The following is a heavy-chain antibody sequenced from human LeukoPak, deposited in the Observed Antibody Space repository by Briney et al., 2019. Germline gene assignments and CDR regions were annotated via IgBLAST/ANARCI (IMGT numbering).Heavy chain of an antibody. V-gene: IGHV4-4*07. CDR2: IYTSGST. CDR1: GDSISNYY. Sequence: PSETLSLTCTVSGDSISNYYWSWIRQPAGKGLEWIGRIYTSGSTNYNPSLKSRVTISVDTSKNQFSLKLSSVTAADTAVYYCARASWTGGLQPSGQGTLVTVSS. D-gene: IGHD3/OR15-3a*01. CDR3: ARASWTGGLQP. J-gene: IGHJ5*02.